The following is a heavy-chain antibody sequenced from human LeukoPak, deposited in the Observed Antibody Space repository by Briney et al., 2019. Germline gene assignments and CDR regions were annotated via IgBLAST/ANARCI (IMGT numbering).Heavy chain of an antibody. J-gene: IGHJ6*03. V-gene: IGHV3-64*01. CDR2: IHSNGIST. Sequence: GGSLRLSCAASGFTFSNYPIHWVRQAPGKGLEFVSSIHSNGISTYYGNSVKGRFTVSRDNSKNTLYLQMNSLRAEDTAVYYCAKAGINVYYYYYMDVWGKGTTVTISS. D-gene: IGHD3-3*02. CDR3: AKAGINVYYYYYMDV. CDR1: GFTFSNYP.